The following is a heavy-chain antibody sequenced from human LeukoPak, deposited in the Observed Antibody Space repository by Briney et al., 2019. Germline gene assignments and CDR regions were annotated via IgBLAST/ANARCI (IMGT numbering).Heavy chain of an antibody. CDR3: ARDRDYYGSGSYWGVLDY. D-gene: IGHD3-10*01. J-gene: IGHJ4*02. CDR1: GFTFSSYA. Sequence: QSGGSLRLSCAASGFTFSSYAMHWVRQAPGKGLEWVAVISYDGSNKYYADSVKGRFTISRDNSKNTLYLQMNSLRAEDTAVYYCARDRDYYGSGSYWGVLDYWGQGTLVTVSS. V-gene: IGHV3-30-3*01. CDR2: ISYDGSNK.